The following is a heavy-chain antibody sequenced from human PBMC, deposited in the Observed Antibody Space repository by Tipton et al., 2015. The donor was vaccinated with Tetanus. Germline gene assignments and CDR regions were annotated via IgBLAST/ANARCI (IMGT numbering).Heavy chain of an antibody. J-gene: IGHJ5*02. CDR1: GGSFGHYY. V-gene: IGHV4-34*01. D-gene: IGHD2-2*01. CDR2: INHDGRT. CDR3: TRHVVEAVPRWFDP. Sequence: TLSLTCVVYGGSFGHYYWTWIRQPPGKGLEWIGEINHDGRTTYTSSLKSRVTILVDTSKKQFSLKVTSVTAADTAVYYCTRHVVEAVPRWFDPWGQGTLVTVSS.